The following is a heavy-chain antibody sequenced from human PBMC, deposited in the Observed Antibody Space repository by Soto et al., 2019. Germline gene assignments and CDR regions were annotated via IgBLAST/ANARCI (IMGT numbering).Heavy chain of an antibody. J-gene: IGHJ6*03. CDR3: ARYQKLPVAGIHYYYYMDV. D-gene: IGHD6-19*01. V-gene: IGHV4-59*01. Sequence: SETLSLTCTVSGASIGSSYWSWIRQPPGKGLEWMGYIFYSGSTNYSPSLNSRVSITVDTSKNQLSLNLSSVTAADTAVYYCARYQKLPVAGIHYYYYMDVWGKGTTVTVSS. CDR2: IFYSGST. CDR1: GASIGSSY.